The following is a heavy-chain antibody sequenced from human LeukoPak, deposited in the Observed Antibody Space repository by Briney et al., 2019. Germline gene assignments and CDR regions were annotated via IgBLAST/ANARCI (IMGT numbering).Heavy chain of an antibody. D-gene: IGHD4-17*01. CDR1: GGSISRYY. Sequence: PSETLSLTCTVSGGSISRYYWNWIRQPAGKGLEWIGRIYSSGITNYNPSLQSRVTMSIDTSKNQFSLKLSSVTAADTAVYYCARADPIGGDYGTFDYWGQGTLVTVSS. V-gene: IGHV4-4*07. CDR2: IYSSGIT. J-gene: IGHJ4*02. CDR3: ARADPIGGDYGTFDY.